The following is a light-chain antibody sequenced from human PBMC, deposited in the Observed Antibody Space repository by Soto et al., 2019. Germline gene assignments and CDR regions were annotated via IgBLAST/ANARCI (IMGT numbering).Light chain of an antibody. CDR2: WAS. V-gene: IGKV4-1*01. J-gene: IGKJ4*01. Sequence: DIVMTQSPDSLDVSLGERATINCKSSQSVLFSSNSKNDLAWYQQRPGQPPKLLIYWASTRESGVPDRFSGSGSGTDFTLTISTLQADDVAVYYCQQYYVTPPTFGGGTKVEIK. CDR1: QSVLFSSNSKND. CDR3: QQYYVTPPT.